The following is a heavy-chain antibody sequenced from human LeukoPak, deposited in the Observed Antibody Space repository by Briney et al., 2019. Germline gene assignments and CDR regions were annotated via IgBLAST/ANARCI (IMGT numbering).Heavy chain of an antibody. Sequence: GASVKVSCKASGGTFSSYANSWVRQAPGQGLEWMGGIIPIFGTANYAQKFQGRVTITADESTSTAYMELSSLRSEDTAVYYCATTPGYSSGWYYDSWGREPWSSSPQ. CDR2: IIPIFGTA. D-gene: IGHD6-19*01. V-gene: IGHV1-69*13. J-gene: IGHJ4*02. CDR3: ATTPGYSSGWYYDS. CDR1: GGTFSSYA.